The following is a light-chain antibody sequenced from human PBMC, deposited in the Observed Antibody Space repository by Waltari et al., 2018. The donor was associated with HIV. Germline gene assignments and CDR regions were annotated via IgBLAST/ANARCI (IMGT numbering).Light chain of an antibody. Sequence: DIQMTQSPSSLSASVGDRITITCRASQSISNYLYWYRQKPGKAPDLLIFAASNLQSGVPSRFSGSGSGTNFTLTISSLQPEDFATYYCQQGFITPWKFGQGTKVEIK. CDR2: AAS. J-gene: IGKJ1*01. CDR3: QQGFITPWK. CDR1: QSISNY. V-gene: IGKV1-39*01.